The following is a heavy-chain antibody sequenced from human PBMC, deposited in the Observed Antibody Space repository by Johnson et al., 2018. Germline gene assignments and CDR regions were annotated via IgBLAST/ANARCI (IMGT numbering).Heavy chain of an antibody. V-gene: IGHV3-21*01. CDR1: GFTFRNYT. J-gene: IGHJ1*01. CDR3: ARDWIVHCGGDCYPESFQH. Sequence: EVQLLESGGGLVKPGGSLRLSCAASGFTFRNYTMNWVRQAPGKGLEWVSSISSSSGYIYYADSVQGRFTISRDNARNSLYLLMSSLRIEDTAGYYCARDWIVHCGGDCYPESFQHWGQGTLVTVSS. D-gene: IGHD2-21*02. CDR2: ISSSSGYI.